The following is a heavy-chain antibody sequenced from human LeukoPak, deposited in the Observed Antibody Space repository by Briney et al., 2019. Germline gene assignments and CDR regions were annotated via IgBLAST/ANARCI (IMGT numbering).Heavy chain of an antibody. CDR2: IKQDGSEK. V-gene: IGHV3-7*01. Sequence: GGSLRLSCAASGFTFSSYWMSWVRQAPGKGLEWVANIKQDGSEKYYVDSVKGRFTISRDNAKNSLYLQMNSLRAEDTAVYYCAREGSSSWYASNYYYYGMDVWGQGTTVTVSS. J-gene: IGHJ6*02. CDR3: AREGSSSWYASNYYYYGMDV. CDR1: GFTFSSYW. D-gene: IGHD6-13*01.